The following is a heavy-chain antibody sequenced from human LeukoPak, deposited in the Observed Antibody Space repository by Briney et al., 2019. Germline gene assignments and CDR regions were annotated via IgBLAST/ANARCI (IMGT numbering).Heavy chain of an antibody. Sequence: SVKVSCKASGGTFSSYAISWVRQAPGQGLEWMGRIIPILGIANYAQKFQGRVTITADKSTSTAYMELSSLRSEDTAVYYCARDQLELGTHWFDPWGQGTLVTVSS. D-gene: IGHD1-1*01. CDR3: ARDQLELGTHWFDP. J-gene: IGHJ5*02. CDR2: IIPILGIA. V-gene: IGHV1-69*04. CDR1: GGTFSSYA.